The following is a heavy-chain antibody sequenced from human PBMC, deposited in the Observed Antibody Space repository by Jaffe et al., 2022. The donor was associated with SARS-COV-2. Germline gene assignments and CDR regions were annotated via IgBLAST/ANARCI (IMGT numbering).Heavy chain of an antibody. CDR3: AKPNQYGSGNYLSGYMDV. CDR1: GFMFDDYA. Sequence: EVQLVESGGGLVQPGRSLRLSCVASGFMFDDYAMHWVRQAPGKGLEWVSGITWNSNSKGYADSVKGRFTISRDNAKNSLYLQMDSLRAEDTAFYYCAKPNQYGSGNYLSGYMDVWGKGTTVTVSS. V-gene: IGHV3-9*01. D-gene: IGHD3-10*01. J-gene: IGHJ6*03. CDR2: ITWNSNSK.